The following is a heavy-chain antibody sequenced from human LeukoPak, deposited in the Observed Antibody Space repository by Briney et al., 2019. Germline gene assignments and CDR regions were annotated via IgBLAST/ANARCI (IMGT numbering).Heavy chain of an antibody. D-gene: IGHD4-17*01. J-gene: IGHJ5*02. V-gene: IGHV4-30-4*01. CDR3: ARGGGGSSTVTTYWFDP. CDR2: VYYSGST. Sequence: PSQTLSLTCTVSGDSISGADYYWRWTRQPPGKGLEWIAYVYYSGSTYYNPSLKSRLTISVDTSKNQFSLKLNSVTAADTAVYYCARGGGGSSTVTTYWFDPWGQGALVTVSS. CDR1: GDSISGADYY.